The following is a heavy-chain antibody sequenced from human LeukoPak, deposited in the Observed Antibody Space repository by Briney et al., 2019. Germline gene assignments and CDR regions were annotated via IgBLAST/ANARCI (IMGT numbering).Heavy chain of an antibody. CDR2: IRGDGDST. D-gene: IGHD2-8*01. V-gene: IGHV3-43*02. Sequence: PGGSLRLSCAASGINFDDYAMHWVRQAPGKGLEWVALIRGDGDSTFYADSVKGRFTISRDNSKNSLYLQMNSLRTEDTALYYCAKGFSVLVSKHYYYFYGMDVWGQGTTVTVSS. CDR1: GINFDDYA. CDR3: AKGFSVLVSKHYYYFYGMDV. J-gene: IGHJ6*02.